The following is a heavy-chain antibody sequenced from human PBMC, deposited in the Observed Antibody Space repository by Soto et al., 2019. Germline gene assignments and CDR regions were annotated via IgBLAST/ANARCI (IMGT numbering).Heavy chain of an antibody. CDR2: IYYSGST. CDR1: GGSISSGDYS. V-gene: IGHV4-30-4*01. CDR3: ASATELIPFDY. Sequence: QVQLQESGPGLVKPSQTLSLTCTVSGGSISSGDYSWSWIRQPPGKGLEWIGYIYYSGSTYYNPSLKSRVTISVDTSKNPFSLKMSSVTAAGTAVYYCASATELIPFDYWGQGTLVTVSS. D-gene: IGHD1-7*01. J-gene: IGHJ4*02.